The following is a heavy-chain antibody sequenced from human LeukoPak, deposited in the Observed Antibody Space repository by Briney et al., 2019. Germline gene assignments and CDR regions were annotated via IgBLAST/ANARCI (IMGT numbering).Heavy chain of an antibody. V-gene: IGHV4-39*01. D-gene: IGHD4-23*01. CDR1: GGSISSSRDY. Sequence: SETLSLTCTVSGGSISSSRDYWAWIRQPPGKGLEWIANIYYSGSTYYSPSLKSRVTISVDTSKNQFSLKLSSVTAADTAVYYCARLWVGTFDYWGQGTLVTVSS. CDR3: ARLWVGTFDY. J-gene: IGHJ4*02. CDR2: IYYSGST.